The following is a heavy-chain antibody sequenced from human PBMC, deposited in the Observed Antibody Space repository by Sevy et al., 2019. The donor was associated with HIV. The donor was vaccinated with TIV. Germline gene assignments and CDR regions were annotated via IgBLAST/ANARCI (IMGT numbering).Heavy chain of an antibody. Sequence: GGSLRLSCVASGFTFSDYWMSWVRQAPGKGLEWVANIKQDGSQKYYIDSVKGRFTISRDNAKNSVYLQMNSLRDDDEAVYYCARKVGDYLGQGTLVTVSS. CDR1: GFTFSDYW. CDR2: IKQDGSQK. J-gene: IGHJ4*02. CDR3: ARKVGDY. D-gene: IGHD1-26*01. V-gene: IGHV3-7*02.